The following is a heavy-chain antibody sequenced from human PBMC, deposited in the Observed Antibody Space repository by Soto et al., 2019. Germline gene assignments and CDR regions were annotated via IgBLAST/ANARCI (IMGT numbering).Heavy chain of an antibody. Sequence: XGSLRLSCPASGFTFSNAWMSWVRQAPGKGLEWVGRIKSKTDGGTTDYAAPVKGRFTISRDDSKNTLYLQMNGLKTEDTAVYYCNTGWEFIHGNFDIWGQGTMVTVSS. CDR3: NTGWEFIHGNFDI. V-gene: IGHV3-15*01. D-gene: IGHD3-10*01. CDR2: IKSKTDGGTT. J-gene: IGHJ3*02. CDR1: GFTFSNAW.